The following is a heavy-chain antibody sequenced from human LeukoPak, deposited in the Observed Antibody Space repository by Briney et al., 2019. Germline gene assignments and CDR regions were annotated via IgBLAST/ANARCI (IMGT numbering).Heavy chain of an antibody. CDR2: INANGNP. CDR1: GYIFTQYA. D-gene: IGHD3-3*01. CDR3: ARDTPDGGVSKFDY. V-gene: IGHV7-4-1*02. J-gene: IGHJ4*02. Sequence: ASVKVSCKASGYIFTQYAINWVRQAPGQGLEWIGWINANGNPTYAQGFTGRFVFSLDTSVSTAYLQISSLKAEDTAVYYCARDTPDGGVSKFDYWGQGTLVTVSS.